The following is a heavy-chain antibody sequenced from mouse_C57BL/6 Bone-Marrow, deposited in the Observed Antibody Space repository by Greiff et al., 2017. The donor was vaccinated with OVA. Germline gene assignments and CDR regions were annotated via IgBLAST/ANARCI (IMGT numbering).Heavy chain of an antibody. J-gene: IGHJ3*01. CDR2: INPYNGGT. V-gene: IGHV1-19*01. Sequence: EVKLVESGPVLVKPGASVKMSCKASGYTFTDYYMNWVKQSHGKSLEWIGVINPYNGGTSYNQKFKGKATLTVDKSSSTAYMELNSLTSEDSAVYYCARTYGGWFAYWGQGTLVTVSA. D-gene: IGHD1-1*01. CDR3: ARTYGGWFAY. CDR1: GYTFTDYY.